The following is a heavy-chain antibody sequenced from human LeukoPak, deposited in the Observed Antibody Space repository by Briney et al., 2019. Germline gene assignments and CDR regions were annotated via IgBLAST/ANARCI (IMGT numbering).Heavy chain of an antibody. D-gene: IGHD1-20*01. CDR1: GYTFTVYY. J-gene: IGHJ4*02. CDR3: ARERVTGTDFDY. Sequence: ASVKVSFTASGYTFTVYYMHWTRQAPGQGLEWMGWINPNSGGTNYAQKFQGRVTMTRDPSISTAYMELSRLRSDDTAVYYCARERVTGTDFDYWGQGTLVTVSS. CDR2: INPNSGGT. V-gene: IGHV1-2*02.